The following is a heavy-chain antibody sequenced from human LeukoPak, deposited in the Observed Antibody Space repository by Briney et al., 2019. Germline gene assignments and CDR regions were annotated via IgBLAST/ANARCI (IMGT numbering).Heavy chain of an antibody. CDR2: ISYDGSNK. Sequence: GGSLRLSCAASGFTSSSYAMHWVRQAPGKGLEWVAVISYDGSNKYYADSVKGRFTISRDNSKNTLYLQMNSLRAEDTAVYYCARRTTMIVGELYYYGMDVWGQGTTVTVSS. CDR1: GFTSSSYA. CDR3: ARRTTMIVGELYYYGMDV. V-gene: IGHV3-30*04. D-gene: IGHD3-22*01. J-gene: IGHJ6*02.